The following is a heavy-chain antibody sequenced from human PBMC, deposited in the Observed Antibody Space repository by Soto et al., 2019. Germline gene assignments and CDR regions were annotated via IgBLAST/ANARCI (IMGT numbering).Heavy chain of an antibody. Sequence: ASVKVSCKAAGYAFTSYYMHWVRQAPGQGLEWMGIINPSGGSTSYAQKFQGRVTMTRDTSTSTVYMELSSLRSEDTAVYYCARVGYYDSSGYYFYFDYWCQGALATLS. CDR2: INPSGGST. CDR3: ARVGYYDSSGYYFYFDY. D-gene: IGHD3-22*01. J-gene: IGHJ4*02. V-gene: IGHV1-46*01. CDR1: GYAFTSYY.